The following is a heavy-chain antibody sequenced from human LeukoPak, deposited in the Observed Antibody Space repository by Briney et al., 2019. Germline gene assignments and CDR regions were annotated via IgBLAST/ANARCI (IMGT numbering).Heavy chain of an antibody. CDR3: ARGWNGSGRPSYYYYMDV. D-gene: IGHD3-10*01. CDR1: GYTFTGYY. Sequence: GASVKVSCKASGYTFTGYYMHWVRQAPGQGLEWMGWINPNSGGTNYAQKFQGRVTMTRDTSISTAYMEPSRLRSDDTAVYYCARGWNGSGRPSYYYYMDVWGKGTTVTISS. CDR2: INPNSGGT. V-gene: IGHV1-2*02. J-gene: IGHJ6*03.